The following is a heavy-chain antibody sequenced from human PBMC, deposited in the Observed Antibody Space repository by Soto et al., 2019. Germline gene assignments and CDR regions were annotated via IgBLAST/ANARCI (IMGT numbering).Heavy chain of an antibody. CDR3: AHRTTTVTWWFDP. CDR1: GFSLTTSGVG. J-gene: IGHJ5*02. Sequence: QISLKESGPTLVKPTQTLTLTCTFSGFSLTTSGVGVGWIRQPPGKALEWLALIYWDDGKRYSPSLKSRLTITKDTSINKVVLTMTNMAPADTATYFCAHRTTTVTWWFDPWGPGTLVTVSS. V-gene: IGHV2-5*02. D-gene: IGHD4-17*01. CDR2: IYWDDGK.